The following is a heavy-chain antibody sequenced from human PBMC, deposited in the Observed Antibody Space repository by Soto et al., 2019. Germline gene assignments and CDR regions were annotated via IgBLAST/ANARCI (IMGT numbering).Heavy chain of an antibody. CDR3: ARGRTVRNYADDSSDYFYFFDY. Sequence: SETLSLTCTVSGDSISTFYWVWMRQSPGKELEWIGYVYYTGSTNYNPSLKSRVTISVDRSKNQFSLKLTSANAADTAVYYCARGRTVRNYADDSSDYFYFFDYWGQGTQVTVSS. CDR2: VYYTGST. J-gene: IGHJ4*02. V-gene: IGHV4-59*01. CDR1: GDSISTFY. D-gene: IGHD3-22*01.